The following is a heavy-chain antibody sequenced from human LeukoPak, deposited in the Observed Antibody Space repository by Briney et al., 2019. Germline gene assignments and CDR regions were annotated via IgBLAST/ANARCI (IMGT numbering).Heavy chain of an antibody. J-gene: IGHJ2*01. CDR1: GFTFRSYD. CDR2: IGTAGEI. Sequence: GGSLRLSCAASGFTFRSYDMHWVRQATGKGREWVSGIGTAGEIYYPGSVKGRFTISRENAKNSLYLQMNSLRAGDTAVYYCARAAYSSTWYSRYFDLWGRGTLVTVSS. CDR3: ARAAYSSTWYSRYFDL. V-gene: IGHV3-13*01. D-gene: IGHD6-13*01.